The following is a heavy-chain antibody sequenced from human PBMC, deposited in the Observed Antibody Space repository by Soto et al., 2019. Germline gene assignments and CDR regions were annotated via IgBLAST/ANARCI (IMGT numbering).Heavy chain of an antibody. CDR2: IYYSGST. CDR1: GGSISSYY. D-gene: IGHD3-10*01. Sequence: PSETLSLTCTVSGGSISSYYWSWIRQPPGKGLEWIGYIYYSGSTNYNPSLKSRVTISVDTSKNQFSLKLSSVTAADTAVYYCAGNYGSGSYPTYFDYWGQGTLVTVSS. CDR3: AGNYGSGSYPTYFDY. J-gene: IGHJ4*02. V-gene: IGHV4-59*01.